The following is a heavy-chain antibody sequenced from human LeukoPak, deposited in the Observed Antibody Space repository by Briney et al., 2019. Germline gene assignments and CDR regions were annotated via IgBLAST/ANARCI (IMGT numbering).Heavy chain of an antibody. CDR2: IYYSGST. V-gene: IGHV4-59*01. CDR3: ARGTEDFWSGYYYYYYGMDV. CDR1: GGSISSYY. J-gene: IGHJ6*02. D-gene: IGHD3-3*01. Sequence: SETLSLTCTVSGGSISSYYWSWIRQPPGKRLEWIGYIYYSGSTNYNPSLKSRVTISVDTSKNQFSRKLSSVTAADTAVYYCARGTEDFWSGYYYYYYGMDVWGQGTTVTVSS.